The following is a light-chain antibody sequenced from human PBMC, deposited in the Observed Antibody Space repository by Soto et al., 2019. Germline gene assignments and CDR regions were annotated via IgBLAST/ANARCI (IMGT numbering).Light chain of an antibody. Sequence: QSAPTQPASVSGSPGQSITISCTVTSSDLAIYNYVSWYQQQPGKAPKLMIYQVTNRPSGVSNRFSGSRSGNTASLTISGLQAEDEADYYCSSYTDSSNYVFGTGTKVTVL. CDR3: SSYTDSSNYV. CDR1: SSDLAIYNY. CDR2: QVT. J-gene: IGLJ1*01. V-gene: IGLV2-14*01.